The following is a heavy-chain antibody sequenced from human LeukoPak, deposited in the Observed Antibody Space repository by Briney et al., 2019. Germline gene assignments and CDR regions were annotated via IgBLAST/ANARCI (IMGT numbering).Heavy chain of an antibody. CDR2: ISSSSSYI. CDR1: GFTFSSYS. V-gene: IGHV3-21*01. Sequence: PGGSLRLSCAASGFTFSSYSMNWVRQAPGKGLEGVSSISSSSSYIYYADSVKGRFTISRDNAKNSLYLQMNSLRAEDTAVYYCARDQVEGFDYWGQGTLVTVSS. CDR3: ARDQVEGFDY. J-gene: IGHJ4*02.